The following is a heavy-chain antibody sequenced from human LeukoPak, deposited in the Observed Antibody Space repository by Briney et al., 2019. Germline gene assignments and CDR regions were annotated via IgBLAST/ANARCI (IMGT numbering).Heavy chain of an antibody. V-gene: IGHV1-69*13. J-gene: IGHJ4*02. CDR2: IIPIFGTA. Sequence: GASVKVSCKASGYTFTSYGISWVRQAPGQGLEWMGGIIPIFGTANYAQKFQGRVTITADESTSTAYMELSSLRSEDTAVYYCAIGVTMIVVTVFDYWGQGTLVTVSS. D-gene: IGHD3-22*01. CDR3: AIGVTMIVVTVFDY. CDR1: GYTFTSYG.